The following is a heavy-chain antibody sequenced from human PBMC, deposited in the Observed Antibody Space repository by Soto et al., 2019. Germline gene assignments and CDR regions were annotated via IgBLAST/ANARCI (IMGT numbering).Heavy chain of an antibody. CDR2: LGLIPRHT. J-gene: IGHJ4*02. CDR1: GSTFTSSV. D-gene: IGHD3-16*02. Sequence: GGSLRLSCAASGSTFTSSVMAWDRRPPGRGLEWISSLGLIPRHTFYADSVKGRFTISRDNSRTTLYLQMTGLTFDDTAVYYCAAYADGPYRPPYDYWGQGTQVTVSS. CDR3: AAYADGPYRPPYDY. V-gene: IGHV3-23*01.